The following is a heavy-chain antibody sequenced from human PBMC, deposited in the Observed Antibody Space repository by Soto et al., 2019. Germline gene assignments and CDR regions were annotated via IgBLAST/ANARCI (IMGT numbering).Heavy chain of an antibody. J-gene: IGHJ4*02. CDR2: ISAYNGNT. CDR3: ARSGYSYGPFDY. D-gene: IGHD5-18*01. CDR1: GYTFTSYG. V-gene: IGHV1-18*01. Sequence: ASVKVSCKASGYTFTSYGMNWVRQAPGQGLEWMGWISAYNGNTNYAQRFQGRVTMTTDTSTSTAYMELRSLRSDDTAVYYCARSGYSYGPFDYWGQGTLVTVSS.